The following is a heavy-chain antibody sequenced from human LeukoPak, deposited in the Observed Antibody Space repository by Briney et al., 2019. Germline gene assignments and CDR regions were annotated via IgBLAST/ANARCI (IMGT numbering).Heavy chain of an antibody. CDR2: IYPADSDT. D-gene: IGHD3-22*01. CDR1: GYSFTTYW. CDR3: ARSYDSSGYYVGLDY. J-gene: IGHJ4*02. Sequence: GESSQISCKGSGYSFTTYWISWVRQMPGNGLEWMGIIYPADSDTKYSPSFQGQVTISVDKSSNTAYLKWSSLQASDTAMYYCARSYDSSGYYVGLDYWGQGTLVTVSS. V-gene: IGHV5-51*03.